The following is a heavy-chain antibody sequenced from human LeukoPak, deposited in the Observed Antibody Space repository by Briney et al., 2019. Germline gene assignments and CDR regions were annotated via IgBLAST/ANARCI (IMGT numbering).Heavy chain of an antibody. CDR3: AREGRFLEWPLDY. J-gene: IGHJ4*02. CDR1: GYTFTSYG. D-gene: IGHD3-3*01. V-gene: IGHV1-18*01. Sequence: GASVKVSCKASGYTFTSYGISWVRQAPGQGLEWMGWISAYNGNTNYAQKLQGRVTMTTDTSTSTAYIELRSLRSDDTAVYYCAREGRFLEWPLDYWGQGTLVTVSS. CDR2: ISAYNGNT.